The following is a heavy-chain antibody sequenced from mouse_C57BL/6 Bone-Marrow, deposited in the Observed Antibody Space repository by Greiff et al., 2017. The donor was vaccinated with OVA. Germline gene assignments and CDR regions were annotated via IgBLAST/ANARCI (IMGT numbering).Heavy chain of an antibody. CDR2: IHPNSGST. CDR1: GYTFTSYW. V-gene: IGHV1-64*01. Sequence: QVQLQQPGAELVKPGASVKLSCKASGYTFTSYWMHWVKQRPGQGLEWIGMIHPNSGSTNYNEKFKSKATLTVDKSSSTAYMQLSSLTSEDSAVYYCAPPLRKGNAMDYWGQGTSVTVSS. J-gene: IGHJ4*01. CDR3: APPLRKGNAMDY.